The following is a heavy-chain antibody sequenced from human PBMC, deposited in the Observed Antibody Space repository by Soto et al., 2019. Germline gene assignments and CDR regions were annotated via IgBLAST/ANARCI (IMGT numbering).Heavy chain of an antibody. J-gene: IGHJ4*02. CDR2: ISGSGGST. D-gene: IGHD2-15*01. Sequence: EVQLLESGGGLVQPGGSLRLSCAASGFTFSSYAMSWVRQAPGKGLEWVSSISGSGGSTYYADSVKGRFTISRDNSENTLYLQMNSLRAEDTAVYYCANLNIVVVVAATLDYWGQGTLVTVS. CDR3: ANLNIVVVVAATLDY. CDR1: GFTFSSYA. V-gene: IGHV3-23*01.